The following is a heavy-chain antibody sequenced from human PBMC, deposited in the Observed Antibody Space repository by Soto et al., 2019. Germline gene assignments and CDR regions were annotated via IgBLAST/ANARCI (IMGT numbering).Heavy chain of an antibody. J-gene: IGHJ5*02. D-gene: IGHD6-19*01. CDR2: IKQDGSEK. V-gene: IGHV3-7*03. CDR3: ASSRPTVDGTLIGYWFDP. CDR1: GFTFSSYW. Sequence: HPGGSLRLSCAASGFTFSSYWMSWVRQAPGKGLEWVANIKQDGSEKYYVDSVKGRFTISRDNAKNSLYLQMNSLRAEDTAVYYCASSRPTVDGTLIGYWFDPWGQGTLVTVSS.